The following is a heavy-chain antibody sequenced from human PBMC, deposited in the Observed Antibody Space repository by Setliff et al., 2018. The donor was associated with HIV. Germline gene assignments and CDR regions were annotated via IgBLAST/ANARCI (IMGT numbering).Heavy chain of an antibody. J-gene: IGHJ4*02. CDR1: GGSNSGDY. V-gene: IGHV4-4*09. D-gene: IGHD1-7*01. CDR3: ARHPREETQRNYKFDS. CDR2: IHTSGRT. Sequence: SETLSLTCTVSGGSNSGDYWSWIRQPPGKGLEWIGYIHTSGRTNYNYPFKTRATISRDTSKNQFSLRLSSVTATGTAMYYCARHPREETQRNYKFDSWGQGTLVTVSS.